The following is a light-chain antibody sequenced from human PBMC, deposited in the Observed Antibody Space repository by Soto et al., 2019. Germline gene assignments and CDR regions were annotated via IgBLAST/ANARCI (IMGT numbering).Light chain of an antibody. J-gene: IGKJ4*01. CDR1: QGIRND. V-gene: IGKV1-6*01. CDR2: AAS. Sequence: AIEMTQSPSSLSASVGDRVTITCRASQGIRNDLGWYQQKPGKAPKLLIYAASSLQSGVPSRFSGSGSGTDFTLTISSLQSEDFAVYYCQQYNNWPLTFGGRTK. CDR3: QQYNNWPLT.